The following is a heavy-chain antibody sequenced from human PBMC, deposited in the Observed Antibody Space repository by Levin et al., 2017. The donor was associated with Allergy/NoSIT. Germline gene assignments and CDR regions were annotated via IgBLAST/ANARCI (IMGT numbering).Heavy chain of an antibody. CDR2: IYWDDDK. Sequence: SGPTLVKPTQTLTLTCTFSGFSLSTSGVGVGWIRQPPGKALEWLALIYWDDDKRYSPSLKSRVTITKDTSKNQVVLTMTNMDPVDTATYYCAHSRTEYSSSDVYYYYGMDVWGQGTTVTVSS. CDR1: GFSLSTSGVG. CDR3: AHSRTEYSSSDVYYYYGMDV. D-gene: IGHD6-6*01. V-gene: IGHV2-5*02. J-gene: IGHJ6*02.